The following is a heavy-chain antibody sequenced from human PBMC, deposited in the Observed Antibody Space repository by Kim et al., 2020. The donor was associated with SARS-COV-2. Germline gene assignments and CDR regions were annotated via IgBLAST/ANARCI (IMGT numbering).Heavy chain of an antibody. Sequence: GGSLRLSCAASGFTFSSYAMSWVRQAPGKGLEWVSAISGSGGSTYYADSVKGRFTISRDNSKNTLYLQMNSLRAEDTAVYYCAKDREGYCSGGSCPRELDYWGQGTLVTVSS. J-gene: IGHJ4*02. V-gene: IGHV3-23*01. CDR2: ISGSGGST. D-gene: IGHD2-15*01. CDR1: GFTFSSYA. CDR3: AKDREGYCSGGSCPRELDY.